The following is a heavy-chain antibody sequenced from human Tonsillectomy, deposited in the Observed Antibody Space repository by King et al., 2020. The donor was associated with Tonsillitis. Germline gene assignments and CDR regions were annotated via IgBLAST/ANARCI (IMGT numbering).Heavy chain of an antibody. CDR1: GYSFTDYF. V-gene: IGHV1-2*02. D-gene: IGHD2-2*01. J-gene: IGHJ4*02. CDR2: MNPNSGGT. CDR3: AKALDNIVVVSAATLYY. Sequence: VQLVESGAEVKKPGASVNVSCTASGYSFTDYFMHWVRQAPGQGLEWMGWMNPNSGGTNFAQKFQGRVTMTRDASISTSYMELSRLKSDDTAVYYCAKALDNIVVVSAATLYYWGQGTLVTVSS.